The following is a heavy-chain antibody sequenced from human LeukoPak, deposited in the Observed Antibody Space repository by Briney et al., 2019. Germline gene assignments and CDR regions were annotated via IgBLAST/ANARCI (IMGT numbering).Heavy chain of an antibody. Sequence: GGSLRLSCAASGFTISDYWMSWVRQAPGKGLEWVANIKEDGSEKNYVDSAKGRFTISRDNAKNSLYLQMNSLRAEDTAVYYCARDTPCSSTSCYPSWFDPWGQGTLVTVSS. D-gene: IGHD2-2*01. J-gene: IGHJ5*02. V-gene: IGHV3-7*01. CDR2: IKEDGSEK. CDR3: ARDTPCSSTSCYPSWFDP. CDR1: GFTISDYW.